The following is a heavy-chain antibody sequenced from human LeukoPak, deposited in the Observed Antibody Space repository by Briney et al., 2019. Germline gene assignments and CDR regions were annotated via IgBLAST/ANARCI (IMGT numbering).Heavy chain of an antibody. CDR2: IYWNDDK. J-gene: IGHJ5*02. CDR3: AHSSRYCDFWSGYYSNWFDP. V-gene: IGHV2-5*01. CDR1: GFSLSTSGVG. D-gene: IGHD3-3*01. Sequence: ASGPTLVNPTQTLTLTCTFSGFSLSTSGVGVGWIRQPPGKALEWLALIYWNDDKRYSPSLKSRLTITKDTSKNQVVLTMTNMDPVDTATYYCAHSSRYCDFWSGYYSNWFDPWGQGTLVTVSS.